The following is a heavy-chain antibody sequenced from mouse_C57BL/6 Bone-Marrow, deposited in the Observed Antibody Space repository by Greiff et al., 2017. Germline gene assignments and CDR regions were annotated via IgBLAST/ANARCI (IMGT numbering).Heavy chain of an antibody. CDR3: ARRSDGYYGYSYAMDY. Sequence: QVQLQQSGAELARPGASVKLSCKASGYTFTSYGISWVKQRTGQGLEWIGEIYPRSGNTYYNEKFKGKDTLTADTSSSTAYMELRSLTSEDSVVYLSARRSDGYYGYSYAMDYWGQGTSVTVSS. D-gene: IGHD2-3*01. J-gene: IGHJ4*01. V-gene: IGHV1-81*01. CDR1: GYTFTSYG. CDR2: IYPRSGNT.